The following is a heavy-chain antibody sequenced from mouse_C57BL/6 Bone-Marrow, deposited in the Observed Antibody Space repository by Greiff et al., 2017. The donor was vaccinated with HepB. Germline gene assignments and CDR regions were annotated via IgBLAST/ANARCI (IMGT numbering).Heavy chain of an antibody. CDR2: ISDGGSYT. CDR3: ARELRGGFAY. Sequence: EVQVVESGGGLVKPGGSLKLSCAASGFTFSSYAMSWVRQTPEKRLEWVATISDGGSYTYYPDNVKGRFTISRDNAKNNLYLQMSHLKSEDTAMYYCARELRGGFAYWGQGTLVTVSA. J-gene: IGHJ3*01. V-gene: IGHV5-4*01. D-gene: IGHD1-1*01. CDR1: GFTFSSYA.